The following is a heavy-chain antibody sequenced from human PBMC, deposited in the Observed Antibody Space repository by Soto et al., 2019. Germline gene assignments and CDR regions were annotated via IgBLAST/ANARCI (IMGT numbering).Heavy chain of an antibody. V-gene: IGHV4-4*02. CDR2: IYHSGST. D-gene: IGHD5-12*01. CDR3: AARRDGYPAYDY. Sequence: QVQLQESGPGLVKPSGTLSLTCAVSGGSISSSNWWSWVRQPPGKGLEWMGEIYHSGSTNYNPSLKRRVTISVDQSKNPFSLKLPSVTAADTAVYYCAARRDGYPAYDYWCQGTLVTVSS. J-gene: IGHJ4*02. CDR1: GGSISSSNW.